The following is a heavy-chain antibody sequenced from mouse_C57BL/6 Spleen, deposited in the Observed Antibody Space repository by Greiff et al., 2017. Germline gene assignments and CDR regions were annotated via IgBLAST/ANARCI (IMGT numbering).Heavy chain of an antibody. CDR1: GYTFTSYW. V-gene: IGHV1-50*01. CDR3: ARGVYWYFDV. CDR2: IDPSDSYT. Sequence: QVQLQQPGAELVKPGASVKLSCKASGYTFTSYWMQWVKQRPGQGLEWIGEIDPSDSYTNYNQKFKGKATLTVDTSSSTAYMQLSSLTSEDSAVYYCARGVYWYFDVWGTGTTVTVSS. J-gene: IGHJ1*03.